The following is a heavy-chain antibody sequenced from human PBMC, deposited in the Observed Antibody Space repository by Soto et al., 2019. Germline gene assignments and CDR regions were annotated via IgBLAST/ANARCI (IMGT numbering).Heavy chain of an antibody. J-gene: IGHJ4*02. CDR1: GYTFTSYA. V-gene: IGHV1-3*01. CDR2: INAGNGNT. CDR3: ARDYGDYDYYFDY. D-gene: IGHD4-17*01. Sequence: ASVKVSCKASGYTFTSYAMHWVRQAPGQRLEWMGWINAGNGNTKYSQKFQGRVTITRDTSASTAYMELSSLRSEDTAEYYCARDYGDYDYYFDYWGQGTLVTVSS.